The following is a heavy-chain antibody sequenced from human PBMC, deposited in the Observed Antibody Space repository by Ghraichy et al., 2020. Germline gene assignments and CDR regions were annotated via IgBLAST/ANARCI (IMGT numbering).Heavy chain of an antibody. CDR1: GFTFSNAW. D-gene: IGHD3-10*01. Sequence: GGSLRLSCAASGFTFSNAWMSWVRQAPGKGLEWVGRIKSKTDGGTTDYAAPVKGRFTISRDDSKNTLYLQMNSLKTEDTAVYYCTTGQDKALLLWFGESPPYYFDYWGQGTLVTVSS. CDR3: TTGQDKALLLWFGESPPYYFDY. J-gene: IGHJ4*02. V-gene: IGHV3-15*01. CDR2: IKSKTDGGTT.